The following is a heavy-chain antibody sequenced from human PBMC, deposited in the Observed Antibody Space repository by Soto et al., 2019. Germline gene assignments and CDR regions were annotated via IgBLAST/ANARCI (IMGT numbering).Heavy chain of an antibody. Sequence: GGSLRLSCAASGSTVSSKYMNWVRQAPGKGLEWVSIIWSAGPTYYADSVRGRFTISRDISKNILFLQMNNLRAEDSAIYYCARGLPPDLWGQGTLVTVSS. CDR3: ARGLPPDL. J-gene: IGHJ5*02. V-gene: IGHV3-53*01. D-gene: IGHD2-15*01. CDR2: IWSAGPT. CDR1: GSTVSSKY.